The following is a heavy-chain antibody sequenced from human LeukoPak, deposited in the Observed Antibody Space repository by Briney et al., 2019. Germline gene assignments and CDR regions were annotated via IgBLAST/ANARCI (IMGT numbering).Heavy chain of an antibody. CDR2: INPSGGSI. CDR3: ARVERGHLGSDYYMDV. J-gene: IGHJ6*03. D-gene: IGHD1-26*01. V-gene: IGHV1-46*01. Sequence: GASVKVSCKASGYIFTSYYMYWVRQAPGQGLEWMGIINPSGGSIRYAQKFQGRVTMTRDTSTTTVYMDLTSLKSEDTAVYYCARVERGHLGSDYYMDVWGKGSTVTVSS. CDR1: GYIFTSYY.